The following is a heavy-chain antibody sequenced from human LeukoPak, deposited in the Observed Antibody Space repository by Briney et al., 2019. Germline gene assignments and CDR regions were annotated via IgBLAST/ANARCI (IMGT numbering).Heavy chain of an antibody. Sequence: SQTVSLTCAIYGDSVPNNSIAWHCIRQSPSRGLEWLGRTYYRSKWYKEYAISVKSRISINPDTSRNQFSLQLNSVTPEDTAVYYCARAYAFDIWGQGTAVTVSS. J-gene: IGHJ3*02. CDR1: GDSVPNNSIA. V-gene: IGHV6-1*01. CDR2: TYYRSKWYK. CDR3: ARAYAFDI.